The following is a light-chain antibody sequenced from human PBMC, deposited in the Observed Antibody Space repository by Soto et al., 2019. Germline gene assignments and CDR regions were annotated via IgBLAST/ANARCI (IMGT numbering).Light chain of an antibody. CDR2: EGT. CDR3: CSSAGSNYV. J-gene: IGLJ1*01. Sequence: QSVLTQPASVSGSPGQSITISCTGTSSDVGASNRVSWYQQHPGKAPKFIIYEGTKRPSGVSNRFSGSKSGNTASLTISGLQAEDEADYYSCSSAGSNYVFGTGTKVTVL. V-gene: IGLV2-23*01. CDR1: SSDVGASNR.